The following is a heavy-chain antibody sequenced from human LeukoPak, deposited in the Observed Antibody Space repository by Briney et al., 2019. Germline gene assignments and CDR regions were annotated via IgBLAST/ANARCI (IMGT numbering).Heavy chain of an antibody. D-gene: IGHD4-17*01. CDR2: IYYSGST. V-gene: IGHV4-59*12. CDR1: GGSISSYY. Sequence: PSETLSLTCTVSGGSISSYYWNWIRQPPGKGLEWIGCIYYSGSTDYNPSLKSRVTMSVDKSKNQFSLTLSSVTAADTAVYYCATYFYGEYGSYYFDYWGQGTLVTVSS. CDR3: ATYFYGEYGSYYFDY. J-gene: IGHJ4*02.